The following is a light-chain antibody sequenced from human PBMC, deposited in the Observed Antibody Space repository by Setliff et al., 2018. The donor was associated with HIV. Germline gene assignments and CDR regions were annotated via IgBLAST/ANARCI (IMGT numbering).Light chain of an antibody. V-gene: IGLV2-23*02. CDR2: EVT. CDR3: CSYARISTYV. J-gene: IGLJ1*01. Sequence: QSALTQPASVPGSPEQSITISCTGTSSDVGSYNLVSWYQQHPGKAPKLIISEVTKRPSGISNRFSGSKSGNTASLTISGLQAEDEADYYCCSYARISTYVFGTGTKVTVL. CDR1: SSDVGSYNL.